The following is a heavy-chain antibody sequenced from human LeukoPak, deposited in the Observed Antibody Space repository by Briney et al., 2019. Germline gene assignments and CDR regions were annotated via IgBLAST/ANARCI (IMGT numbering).Heavy chain of an antibody. Sequence: SETLSLTCAVYGGSFSGYYWSWIRQPPGKGLEWIGEINHSGSTNYNPSLKSRVTISVDTSKNQFSLKLSSVTAADTAVYYCASLRTRPQYSSSWYWPRGPFDYWGQGTLVTVSS. D-gene: IGHD6-13*01. V-gene: IGHV4-34*01. CDR3: ASLRTRPQYSSSWYWPRGPFDY. J-gene: IGHJ4*02. CDR1: GGSFSGYY. CDR2: INHSGST.